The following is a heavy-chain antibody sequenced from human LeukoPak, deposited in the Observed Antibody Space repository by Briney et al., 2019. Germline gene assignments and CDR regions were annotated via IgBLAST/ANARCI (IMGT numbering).Heavy chain of an antibody. J-gene: IGHJ3*02. CDR1: GFTFINYY. D-gene: IGHD5-12*01. Sequence: ASVKVSCKASGFTFINYYMHWVRQAPGQGLEWLGIINLSGGSTHYPQKFQDRVTMTRDTSTSTVYMELSSLRSEDTAVYYCAAGTPNIVAHDAFDIWGQGTMVTVSS. CDR3: AAGTPNIVAHDAFDI. V-gene: IGHV1-46*01. CDR2: INLSGGST.